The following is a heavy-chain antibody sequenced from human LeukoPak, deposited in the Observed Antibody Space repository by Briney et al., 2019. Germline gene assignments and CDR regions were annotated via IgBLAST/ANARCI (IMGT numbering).Heavy chain of an antibody. Sequence: PGGSLRLSCAASGFTFSDYYMSWIRQAPGKGLEYVSAISSNGGGTYYANSVKGRFTISRDNSKNTLYLQMGSLRAEDMAVYYCARDTGAVDEGGDYWGQGTLVTVSS. CDR1: GFTFSDYY. J-gene: IGHJ4*02. D-gene: IGHD4-23*01. CDR3: ARDTGAVDEGGDY. CDR2: ISSNGGGT. V-gene: IGHV3-64*01.